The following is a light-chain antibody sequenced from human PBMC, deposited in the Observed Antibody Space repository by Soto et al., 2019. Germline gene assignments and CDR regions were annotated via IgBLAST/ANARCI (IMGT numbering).Light chain of an antibody. Sequence: QSALTQPASVSWSPGQSSAISCTGTNSDVGGYNYVSWYQHHPGKAPKLIIYEVSNRPSGVSNRFSGSKSGNTASLTISGLQAEDEADYYCSSYTSSTTWVFGGGTKVTVL. J-gene: IGLJ3*02. CDR2: EVS. V-gene: IGLV2-14*01. CDR1: NSDVGGYNY. CDR3: SSYTSSTTWV.